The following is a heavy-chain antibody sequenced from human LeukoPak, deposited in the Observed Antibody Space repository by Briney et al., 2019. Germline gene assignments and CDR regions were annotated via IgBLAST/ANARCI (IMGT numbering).Heavy chain of an antibody. V-gene: IGHV3-7*05. CDR3: ATDYGSGWQTRSYYFDY. J-gene: IGHJ4*02. CDR2: IKQDGSEK. D-gene: IGHD6-19*01. CDR1: GFTFSSYW. Sequence: GGSLRLSCAASGFTFSSYWMSWVRQAPGKGLEWVANIKQDGSEKYYVDSVKGRFTISRDNAKNSLYLQMNSLRAEDTAVYYCATDYGSGWQTRSYYFDYWGQGTLVTVSS.